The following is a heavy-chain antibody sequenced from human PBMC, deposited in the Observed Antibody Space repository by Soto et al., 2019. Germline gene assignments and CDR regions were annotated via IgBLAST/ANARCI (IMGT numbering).Heavy chain of an antibody. D-gene: IGHD2-21*01. CDR2: ITHSRST. J-gene: IGHJ6*01. CDR3: ARVSVIYYYGMDV. Sequence: QVQLQQWGAGLLKPSETLSLTCAVYYWSFSGYYWSCIRQPPGKGLDWIGEITHSRSTNYNQSLKDRVTTSVDTSKTQFSLKLSSVNASDTAVYYCARVSVIYYYGMDVWGHGTTVTVSS. V-gene: IGHV4-34*01. CDR1: YWSFSGYY.